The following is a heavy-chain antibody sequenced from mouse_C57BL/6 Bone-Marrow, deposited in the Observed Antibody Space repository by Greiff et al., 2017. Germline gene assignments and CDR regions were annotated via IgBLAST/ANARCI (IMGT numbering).Heavy chain of an antibody. CDR1: GYTFTEYT. CDR3: ARHEYDGYYVGAMDY. CDR2: FYPGSGSI. J-gene: IGHJ4*01. Sequence: VQRVESGAELVKPGASVKLSCKASGYTFTEYTIHWVKQRSGQGLEWIGWFYPGSGSIKYNEKFKDKATLTADKSSSTVYMELSRLTSEDSAVYFCARHEYDGYYVGAMDYWGQGTSVTVSS. V-gene: IGHV1-62-2*01. D-gene: IGHD2-3*01.